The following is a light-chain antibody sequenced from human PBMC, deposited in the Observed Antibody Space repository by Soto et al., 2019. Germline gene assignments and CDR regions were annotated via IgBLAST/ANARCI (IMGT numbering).Light chain of an antibody. V-gene: IGKV2-30*01. Sequence: DVVMTQSPLSLPVTLGQPASISCRSSQSVVYSDGNTYLHWFQQRQGQSPRRLIYKVSNRDSGGADRFSGSGSGTDFTLKISRVEAEDVGVYYCMQGSHGYTFGQGTKLEIK. J-gene: IGKJ2*01. CDR2: KVS. CDR1: QSVVYSDGNTY. CDR3: MQGSHGYT.